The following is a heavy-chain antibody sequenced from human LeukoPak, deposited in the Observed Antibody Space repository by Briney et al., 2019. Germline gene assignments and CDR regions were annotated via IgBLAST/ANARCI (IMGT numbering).Heavy chain of an antibody. D-gene: IGHD6-13*01. CDR3: ARGTTGYSSSWYGD. V-gene: IGHV3-74*01. J-gene: IGHJ4*02. Sequence: GGSLRLSCAASGSTFGSYWMHWVRQAPGKGLVWVSRINSDGSSTSYADSVKGRFTISRDNAKNTLYLQMNSLTAEDTAVYYCARGTTGYSSSWYGDWGQGTLVTVSS. CDR2: INSDGSST. CDR1: GSTFGSYW.